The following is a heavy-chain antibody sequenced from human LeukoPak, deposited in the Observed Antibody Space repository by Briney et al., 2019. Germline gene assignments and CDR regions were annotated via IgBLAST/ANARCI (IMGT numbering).Heavy chain of an antibody. CDR1: GLTVSSY. CDR3: AKGRTGYIPDY. Sequence: GGSLRLSCAASGLTVSSYMSWVRQAPGKGLEWVSVISGSGGTTYYADSVKGRFTISRDNSKNTLYLQMNSLRAEDTAVYYCAKGRTGYIPDYWGQGTLVTVSS. CDR2: ISGSGGTT. V-gene: IGHV3-23*01. D-gene: IGHD6-13*01. J-gene: IGHJ4*02.